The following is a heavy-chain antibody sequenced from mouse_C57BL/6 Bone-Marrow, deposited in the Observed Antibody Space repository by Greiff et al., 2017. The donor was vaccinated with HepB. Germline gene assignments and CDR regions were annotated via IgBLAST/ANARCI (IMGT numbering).Heavy chain of an antibody. CDR1: GYSFTSYY. V-gene: IGHV1-66*01. CDR3: AREENRGFAY. J-gene: IGHJ3*01. CDR2: IYPGSGNT. Sequence: VQLVESGPELVKPGASVKISCKASGYSFTSYYIHWVKQRPGQGLEWIGWIYPGSGNTKYNEKFKGKATLTADTSSSTAYMQLSSLTSEDSAVYYCAREENRGFAYWGQGTLVTVSA.